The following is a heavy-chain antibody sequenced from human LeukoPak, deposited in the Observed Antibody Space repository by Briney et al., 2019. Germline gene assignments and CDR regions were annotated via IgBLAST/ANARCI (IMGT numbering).Heavy chain of an antibody. CDR2: ISPSGSIS. CDR1: GFTFSSHR. V-gene: IGHV3-23*01. J-gene: IGHJ4*02. Sequence: GSLRLSCAASGFTFSSHRINWVRQAPGKGLEWVSGISPSGSISYYADSVKGRFTISRDNSKNTLYLEVISLTAEDTAVYYCAKDDAWLRFGEWSQGTLVTVSS. D-gene: IGHD3-10*01. CDR3: AKDDAWLRFGE.